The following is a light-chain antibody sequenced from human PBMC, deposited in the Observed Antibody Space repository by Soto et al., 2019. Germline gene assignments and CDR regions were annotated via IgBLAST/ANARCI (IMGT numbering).Light chain of an antibody. CDR1: SSDVGGYNY. Sequence: QSALTQPRSVSGSPGQSVTISCTGTSSDVGGYNYVSWCQQHPGMAPKLMIYDVSKRPSGVPDRFSGSKSGNTASLTISGLQAENEADYYCCSYAGSYTLVFGGGTKVTVL. CDR3: CSYAGSYTLV. V-gene: IGLV2-11*01. CDR2: DVS. J-gene: IGLJ2*01.